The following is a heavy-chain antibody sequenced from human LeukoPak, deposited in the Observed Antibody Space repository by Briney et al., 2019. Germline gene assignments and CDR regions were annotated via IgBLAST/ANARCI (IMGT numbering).Heavy chain of an antibody. Sequence: ASVKVSCKASGYTFTSYYMHWVRQAPGQGLEWMGIINPSGGSTSYAQKFQGRVTMTRDTSTSTVYMELSSLRSEDTAVYHCARAMSSGYYPYYFDYWGQGTLVTVSS. CDR3: ARAMSSGYYPYYFDY. J-gene: IGHJ4*02. D-gene: IGHD3-22*01. CDR2: INPSGGST. CDR1: GYTFTSYY. V-gene: IGHV1-46*01.